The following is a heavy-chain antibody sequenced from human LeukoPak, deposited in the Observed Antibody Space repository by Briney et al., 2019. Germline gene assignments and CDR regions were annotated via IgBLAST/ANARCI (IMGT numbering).Heavy chain of an antibody. CDR2: FDPEDGKT. D-gene: IGHD4-11*01. J-gene: IGHJ4*02. V-gene: IGHV1-24*01. CDR3: ATQDYSNYLRS. CDR1: GYTLTEFS. Sequence: ASVKVSCNISGYTLTEFSMTWLRQAPGKGLEWMGGFDPEDGKTMYAQKFQDRVTMTEDTTTNTAYMELSSLRSEDTAVYYCATQDYSNYLRSWGQGTLVTVSS.